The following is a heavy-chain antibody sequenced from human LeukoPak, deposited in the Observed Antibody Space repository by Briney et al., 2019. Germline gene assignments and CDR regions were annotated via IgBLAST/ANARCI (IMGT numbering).Heavy chain of an antibody. CDR2: IIPIFDKT. CDR3: ARDSGNDFGAN. Sequence: GASVKVSCKASGYTFTSYGISWVRQATGQGLEWMGGIIPIFDKTNYAQKFQDRVTITADESTSTAYMELSTLRSEDTAVYYCARDSGNDFGANWGQGTLVTVSS. CDR1: GYTFTSYG. D-gene: IGHD4-17*01. V-gene: IGHV1-69*13. J-gene: IGHJ4*02.